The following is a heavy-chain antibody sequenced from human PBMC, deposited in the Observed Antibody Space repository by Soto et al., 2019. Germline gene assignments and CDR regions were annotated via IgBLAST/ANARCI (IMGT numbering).Heavy chain of an antibody. CDR3: AKPPIGIYYDSSGYYYYYYGMDV. V-gene: IGHV3-23*01. J-gene: IGHJ6*02. Sequence: GGSLRLSCAASGFTFSSYAMSWVRQAPGKGLEWVSAISGSGGSTYYADSVKGRFTISRDNSKNTLYLQMNSLRAEDTAVYYCAKPPIGIYYDSSGYYYYYYGMDVWGQGTTVTVSS. CDR1: GFTFSSYA. CDR2: ISGSGGST. D-gene: IGHD3-22*01.